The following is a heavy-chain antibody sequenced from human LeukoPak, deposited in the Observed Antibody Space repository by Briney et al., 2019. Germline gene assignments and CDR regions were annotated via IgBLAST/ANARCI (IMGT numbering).Heavy chain of an antibody. V-gene: IGHV4-39*01. CDR2: IYYSGTT. Sequence: SETLSLTCTVSGGSIGSSSYYWGWIRQPPGKGLEWIGSIYYSGTTYYNPSLKSRVTISVDTSKNQFSLKLSSVTAADTAVYYCARAGSYLSEFDYWGQGTLVTVSS. J-gene: IGHJ4*02. CDR3: ARAGSYLSEFDY. CDR1: GGSIGSSSYY. D-gene: IGHD1-26*01.